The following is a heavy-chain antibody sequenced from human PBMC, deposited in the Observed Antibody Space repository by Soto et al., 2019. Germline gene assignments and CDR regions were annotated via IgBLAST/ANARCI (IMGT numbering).Heavy chain of an antibody. CDR2: ISGSGGST. J-gene: IGHJ6*03. V-gene: IGHV3-23*01. CDR3: ATLNYYYYYMDV. CDR1: GFTFSSYA. Sequence: GGSLRLSCAASGFTFSSYAMSWVRQAPGKGLEWVSAISGSGGSTYYADSVKGRFTISRDNSKNTLYLQMNSLRAEDTAVYYCATLNYYYYYMDVWGKGTTVTVSS.